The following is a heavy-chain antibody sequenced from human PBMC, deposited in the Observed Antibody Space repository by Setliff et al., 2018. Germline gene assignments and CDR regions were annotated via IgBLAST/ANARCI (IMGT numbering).Heavy chain of an antibody. CDR1: GGTFSDYH. V-gene: IGHV4-34*01. D-gene: IGHD6-13*01. Sequence: SETLSLTCAAYGGTFSDYHWTWIRQSPEKGLEWIGEINHRGSTNYNPSLKSRATISIDTSKDQFSLKLISMTAADTAVYYCASYQGSTWGMDVWGKGTTVTVSS. J-gene: IGHJ6*04. CDR2: INHRGST. CDR3: ASYQGSTWGMDV.